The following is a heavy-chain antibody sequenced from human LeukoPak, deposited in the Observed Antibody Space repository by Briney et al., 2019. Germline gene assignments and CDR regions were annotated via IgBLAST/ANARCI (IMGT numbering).Heavy chain of an antibody. CDR1: GFTFSSYS. V-gene: IGHV3-21*01. CDR2: ISSSSSYI. D-gene: IGHD3-9*01. Sequence: PGGSLRLSCAASGFTFSSYSMNWVRQAPGKGLEWASSISSSSSYIYYADSVKGRFTISRDNAKNSLYLQMNSLRAEDTAVYYCARVLHFDWLLYHWGQGTLVTVSS. CDR3: ARVLHFDWLLYH. J-gene: IGHJ5*02.